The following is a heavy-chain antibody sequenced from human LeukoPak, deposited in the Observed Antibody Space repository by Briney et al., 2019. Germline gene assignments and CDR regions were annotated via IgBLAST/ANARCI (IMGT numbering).Heavy chain of an antibody. J-gene: IGHJ4*02. D-gene: IGHD6-19*01. CDR2: IYYSGST. CDR1: GGSISSYY. V-gene: IGHV4-59*01. Sequence: TSETLSLTCTVSGGSISSYYWSWIRQPPGKGLEWIGYIYYSGSTNYNPSLKSRVTISVDTSKNQFSLKLSSVTAADTAVYYCARGPHLGGWYYFDYWGQGTLVTVSS. CDR3: ARGPHLGGWYYFDY.